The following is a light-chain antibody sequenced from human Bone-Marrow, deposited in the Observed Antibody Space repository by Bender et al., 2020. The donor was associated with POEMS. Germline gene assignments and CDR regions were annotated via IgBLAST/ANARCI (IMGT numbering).Light chain of an antibody. CDR1: SSDVGGYNF. Sequence: QSALTQPASVSGSPGQSITISCTGTSSDVGGYNFVSWYQQHPGKAPKLILYDVSRRPSGVPDRFSGSKSGNTASLAISGLQAEDEGDYYCQSYDNSLGGWVFGGGTKLTVL. CDR2: DVS. CDR3: QSYDNSLGGWV. V-gene: IGLV2-14*03. J-gene: IGLJ3*02.